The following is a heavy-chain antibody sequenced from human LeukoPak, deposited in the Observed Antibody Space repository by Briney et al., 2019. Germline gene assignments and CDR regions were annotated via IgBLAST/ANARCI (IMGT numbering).Heavy chain of an antibody. J-gene: IGHJ6*03. V-gene: IGHV4-59*08. CDR1: GGSIRVYY. CDR2: IYYSGST. D-gene: IGHD3-16*01. Sequence: AETLSLTCTVSGGSIRVYYWICVRQPPGEGLEWIAYIYYSGSTNYNPSLKRRVTISLDTSKNEFSLKLSSVTAADTAVYYCAVGATHYYMDVWGKGTTVTVSS. CDR3: AVGATHYYMDV.